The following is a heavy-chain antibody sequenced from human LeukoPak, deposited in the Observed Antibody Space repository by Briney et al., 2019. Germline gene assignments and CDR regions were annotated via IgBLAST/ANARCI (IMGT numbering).Heavy chain of an antibody. J-gene: IGHJ4*02. Sequence: GGSLRLSCAASGFTFSTYAMNWVRQAPGKGLDWVSTIGYDGEKTYYTDSVKGRFTISRDNSKNTLYLQMNSLRAEDTAMYYCAKTVAGENWGQGTLATVSS. D-gene: IGHD6-19*01. CDR3: AKTVAGEN. CDR2: IGYDGEKT. CDR1: GFTFSTYA. V-gene: IGHV3-23*01.